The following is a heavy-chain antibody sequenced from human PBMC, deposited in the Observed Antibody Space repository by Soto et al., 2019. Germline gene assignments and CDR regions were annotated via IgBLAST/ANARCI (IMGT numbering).Heavy chain of an antibody. CDR2: FKYGGSP. CDR1: GGYITSHF. Sequence: SETLSLTCSVSGGYITSHFWNWIRQPPGKGLEWIAYFKYGGSPSYNPSLQSRVTVSSDTLRDQFSLKLNSVTAADTAVYYCARGGIPTQNWFDPWGPGTLVTVS. D-gene: IGHD2-2*02. V-gene: IGHV4-59*11. CDR3: ARGGIPTQNWFDP. J-gene: IGHJ5*02.